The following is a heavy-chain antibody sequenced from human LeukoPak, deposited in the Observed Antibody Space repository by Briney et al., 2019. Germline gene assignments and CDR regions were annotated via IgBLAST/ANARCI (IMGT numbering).Heavy chain of an antibody. CDR3: ARAQRTGFGESIDY. Sequence: ASVKVSCKASGYTFTNNSISWVRQAPGQGLEWMGWISVYNGNTIYAQKFQDRITVTTDTSTSTAYMELRSLRSDDTAVYYCARAQRTGFGESIDYWGQGTLVTVSS. V-gene: IGHV1-18*01. D-gene: IGHD3-10*01. CDR1: GYTFTNNS. CDR2: ISVYNGNT. J-gene: IGHJ4*02.